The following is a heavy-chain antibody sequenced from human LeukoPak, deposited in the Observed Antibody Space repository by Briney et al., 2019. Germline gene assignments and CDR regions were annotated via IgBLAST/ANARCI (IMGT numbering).Heavy chain of an antibody. CDR3: AASSSGWYFGDY. D-gene: IGHD6-19*01. CDR2: ISYDGSNK. CDR1: GLTFSSYG. V-gene: IGHV3-30*03. Sequence: PGRSLRLSCAASGLTFSSYGMHWVRQAPGKGLEWVAVISYDGSNKYYADSVKGRFTISRDNSKNTLYLQMNSLRAEDTAVYYCAASSSGWYFGDYWGQGTLVTVSS. J-gene: IGHJ4*02.